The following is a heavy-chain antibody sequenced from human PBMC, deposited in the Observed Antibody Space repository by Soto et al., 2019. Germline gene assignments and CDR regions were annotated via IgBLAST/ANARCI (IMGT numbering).Heavy chain of an antibody. CDR3: AKGGSAALIAPSGRDNWFDP. Sequence: PGGSLRLSCAASGFAFDDYVMHWVRQPPGRGLEWVSGITWNGGTIRYVDSVKGRFTISRDNVENSLYLQMNSLRPEDTAVYYCAKGGSAALIAPSGRDNWFDPWGQGTQVTVSS. V-gene: IGHV3-9*01. CDR1: GFAFDDYV. J-gene: IGHJ5*02. D-gene: IGHD6-13*01. CDR2: ITWNGGTI.